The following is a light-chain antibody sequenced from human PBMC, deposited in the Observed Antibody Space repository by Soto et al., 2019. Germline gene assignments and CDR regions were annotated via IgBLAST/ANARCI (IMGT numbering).Light chain of an antibody. CDR2: GAS. V-gene: IGKV3-20*01. J-gene: IGKJ2*01. CDR3: QRYDISPFP. CDR1: QGVSSTY. Sequence: EIVLTRSPGTLALFPGERATLPGRASQGVSSTYLAWYQQKPGQAPRLLIYGASSRATAFPDSFSGSGSGTDFTLTISRLEPEDFAVYYCQRYDISPFPFGQGTKLEIK.